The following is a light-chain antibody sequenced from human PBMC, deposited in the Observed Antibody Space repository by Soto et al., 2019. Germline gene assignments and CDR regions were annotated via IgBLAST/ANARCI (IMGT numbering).Light chain of an antibody. J-gene: IGLJ1*01. CDR2: ENN. V-gene: IGLV1-51*02. CDR3: AAWDEPGDV. CDR1: SSKIGNNY. Sequence: QSALTQPPSASAAPEQRVTISCSGSSSKIGNNYVYWYQQFPGTAPKLLIYENNKRPSGIPDRFSESKSGTSAALGITGLQAEDEADYYCAAWDEPGDVFGTGTKLTVL.